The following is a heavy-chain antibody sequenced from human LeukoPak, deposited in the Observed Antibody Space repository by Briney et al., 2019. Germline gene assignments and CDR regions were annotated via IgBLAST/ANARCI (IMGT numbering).Heavy chain of an antibody. D-gene: IGHD3-10*01. J-gene: IGHJ3*02. CDR2: IYHSGST. CDR1: GGSISSGGYS. V-gene: IGHV4-30-2*01. Sequence: SETLSLTCAVSGGSISSGGYSWSWIRQPPGKGLEWIGYIYHSGSTYYNPSLKSRVTISVDRSKNQFSLKLSSVTAADTVVYYCARGGSGSFRDDAFDIWGQGTMVTVSS. CDR3: ARGGSGSFRDDAFDI.